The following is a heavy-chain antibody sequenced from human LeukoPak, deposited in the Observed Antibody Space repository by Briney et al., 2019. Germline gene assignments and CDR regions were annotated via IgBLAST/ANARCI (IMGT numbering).Heavy chain of an antibody. CDR2: IYYSGST. V-gene: IGHV4-61*01. CDR3: ARGFFDSSGYYFDY. CDR1: GGSISSGSYY. J-gene: IGHJ4*02. Sequence: PSQTLSLTCTVSGGSISSGSYYWSWIRQPPGKGLEWIGYIYYSGSTNYNPSLKSRVTISVDTSKNQFSLKLSSVTAADTAVYYCARGFFDSSGYYFDYWGQGTLVTVSS. D-gene: IGHD3-22*01.